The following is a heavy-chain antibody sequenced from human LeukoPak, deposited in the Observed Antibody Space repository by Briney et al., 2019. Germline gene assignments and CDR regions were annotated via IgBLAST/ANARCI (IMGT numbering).Heavy chain of an antibody. CDR1: GFTFSSYG. Sequence: GGSLRLSCAASGFTFSSYGMHWVRQAPGKGLEWVAFIWYDGSNKYYADSVKGRFTISRDNSMNPLYLQMNSLRAEATAVYYCAKSGAMVRGVMNWFDPWGQGTLVTVSS. V-gene: IGHV3-30*02. CDR2: IWYDGSNK. J-gene: IGHJ5*02. CDR3: AKSGAMVRGVMNWFDP. D-gene: IGHD3-10*01.